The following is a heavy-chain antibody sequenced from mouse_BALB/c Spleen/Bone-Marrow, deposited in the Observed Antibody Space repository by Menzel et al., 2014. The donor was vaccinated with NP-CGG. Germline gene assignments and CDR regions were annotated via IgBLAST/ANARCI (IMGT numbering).Heavy chain of an antibody. CDR3: VRRVYGNYWYFDV. J-gene: IGHJ1*01. CDR2: IYPGDGDT. V-gene: IGHV1-80*01. Sequence: QVQLQQSGAELVRPGSSVKISCKASGYAFSSYWMNWVKRRPGQGLEWIGQIYPGDGDTNYNGKFKGKATLTADKSSSTAYMQLSSLTSEDSAVYFCVRRVYGNYWYFDVWGAGTTVTVSS. CDR1: GYAFSSYW. D-gene: IGHD2-1*01.